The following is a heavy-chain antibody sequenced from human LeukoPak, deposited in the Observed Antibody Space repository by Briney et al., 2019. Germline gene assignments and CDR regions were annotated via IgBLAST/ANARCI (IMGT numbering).Heavy chain of an antibody. J-gene: IGHJ3*02. CDR1: GFPFGDYY. Sequence: GGSLRLSCAASGFPFGDYYMSWIRQAPGKGLEWVSYISGGSHIYYADSVKGRFTISRDNAKNSLFLQMNSLRAEDSAVYYCARGGLPAAINDAFDIWGQGTMVTVSS. CDR3: ARGGLPAAINDAFDI. V-gene: IGHV3-11*01. CDR2: ISGGSHI. D-gene: IGHD2-2*01.